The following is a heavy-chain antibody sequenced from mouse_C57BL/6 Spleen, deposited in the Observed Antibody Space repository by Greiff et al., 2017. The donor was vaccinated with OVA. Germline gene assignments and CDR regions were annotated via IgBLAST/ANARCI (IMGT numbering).Heavy chain of an antibody. CDR1: GYTFTSYG. Sequence: VQLQESGAELARPGASVKLSCKASGYTFTSYGISWVKQRTGQGLEWIGEIYPRSGNTYYNEKFKGKATLTADKSSSTAYMELRSLTSEDSAVYFCANYDGSSPYWYFDVWGTGTTVTVSS. CDR2: IYPRSGNT. D-gene: IGHD1-1*01. CDR3: ANYDGSSPYWYFDV. J-gene: IGHJ1*03. V-gene: IGHV1-81*01.